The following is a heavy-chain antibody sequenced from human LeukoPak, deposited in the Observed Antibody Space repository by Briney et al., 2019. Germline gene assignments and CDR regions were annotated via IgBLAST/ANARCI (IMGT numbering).Heavy chain of an antibody. J-gene: IGHJ4*02. CDR2: INQDGGAR. D-gene: IGHD5-12*01. Sequence: GGSLRLSCAASGFTFSDYWMYWVRQAPGKGLEWVANINQDGGARHYVDSVKGRFTISRDNAKNSLYLQMNSLRAEDTAVYYCASKGGYQNRWGQGTLVTVSS. CDR3: ASKGGYQNR. V-gene: IGHV3-7*02. CDR1: GFTFSDYW.